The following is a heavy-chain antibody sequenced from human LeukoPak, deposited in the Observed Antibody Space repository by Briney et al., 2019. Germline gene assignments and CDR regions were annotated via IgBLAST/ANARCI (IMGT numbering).Heavy chain of an antibody. D-gene: IGHD6-6*01. Sequence: PSETLSLTCTVSGGSISSYYWSWIRQPAGKGLEWIGRIYTSGSTNYNPSLKSRVTISLDMSKNQFSLRLSSVTAADTAVYYCARLIAARHPLGFDPWGQGTLVTVSS. CDR1: GGSISSYY. CDR3: ARLIAARHPLGFDP. V-gene: IGHV4-4*07. CDR2: IYTSGST. J-gene: IGHJ5*02.